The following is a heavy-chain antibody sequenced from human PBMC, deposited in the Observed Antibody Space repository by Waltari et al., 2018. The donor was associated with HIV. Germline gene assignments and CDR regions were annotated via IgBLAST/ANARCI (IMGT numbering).Heavy chain of an antibody. Sequence: QVQLVESGGGVVQPGRSLRLSCAASGFTFSSYGMHWVGPAPGKGVGWVAVIANDGSNKDYADDVKGRFTISRDNSKNTLYLQMNSLRAEDTAVYYCAKGGSGYYYPNYWGQGTLVTVSS. CDR1: GFTFSSYG. J-gene: IGHJ4*02. D-gene: IGHD3-22*01. V-gene: IGHV3-30*18. CDR3: AKGGSGYYYPNY. CDR2: IANDGSNK.